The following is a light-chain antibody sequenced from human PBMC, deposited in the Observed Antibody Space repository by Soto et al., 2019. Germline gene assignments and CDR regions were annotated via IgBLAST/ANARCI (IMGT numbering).Light chain of an antibody. V-gene: IGKV1-9*01. CDR3: QQLESYPST. CDR1: QCISNF. Sequence: IHLTHSPSSLSASVVNRFRMTCLASQCISNFLAWYQQKPGKAPKLLIYAASTLQSGVPSRFSGSGSGTDFTLTISSLQPEDFATYYCQQLESYPSTFGGGTKVDIK. CDR2: AAS. J-gene: IGKJ4*01.